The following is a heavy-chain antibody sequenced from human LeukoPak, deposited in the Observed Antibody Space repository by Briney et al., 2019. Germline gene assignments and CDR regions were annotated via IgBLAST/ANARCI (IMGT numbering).Heavy chain of an antibody. J-gene: IGHJ4*02. CDR1: GFTFSRYA. CDR3: ARDGGYDFWSGYYQDY. Sequence: GGSLRLSCATSGFTFSRYAMHWVRQAPGKGLEWVALVSYDANIGSNKYYADSVKGRFTISRDNSKNTLYLQMNSLRAEDTAVYYCARDGGYDFWSGYYQDYWGQGTLVTVSS. D-gene: IGHD3-3*01. CDR2: VSYDANIGSNK. V-gene: IGHV3-30-3*01.